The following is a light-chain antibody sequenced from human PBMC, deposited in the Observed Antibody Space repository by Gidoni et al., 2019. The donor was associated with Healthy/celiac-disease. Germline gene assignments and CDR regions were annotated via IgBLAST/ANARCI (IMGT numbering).Light chain of an antibody. Sequence: QAVLTQPPSVSGDPGQRVTISCTGSSSNIGASYDVHWYTQLPGTAPKLLIYGNSNRPSGVPDRFSGSKSGTSASLAITGLQAEDEADYYGQSYDSSLSALFGGGTKLTVL. V-gene: IGLV1-40*01. CDR2: GNS. J-gene: IGLJ2*01. CDR3: QSYDSSLSAL. CDR1: SSNIGASYD.